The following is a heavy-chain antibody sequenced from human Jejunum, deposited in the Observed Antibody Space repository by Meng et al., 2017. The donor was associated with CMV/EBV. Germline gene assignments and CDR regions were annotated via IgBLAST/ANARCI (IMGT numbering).Heavy chain of an antibody. CDR2: IKTDGSEK. CDR1: TFSNYW. CDR3: ARDVYYVSSGFFGREDY. V-gene: IGHV3-7*01. D-gene: IGHD3-22*01. Sequence: TFSNYWMNWVRQAPGKGLEWVAKIKTDGSEKYYVNSVEGRFTISRDNAKNSLYLQMNSLRAEDTAVYYCARDVYYVSSGFFGREDYWGQGTLVTVSS. J-gene: IGHJ4*02.